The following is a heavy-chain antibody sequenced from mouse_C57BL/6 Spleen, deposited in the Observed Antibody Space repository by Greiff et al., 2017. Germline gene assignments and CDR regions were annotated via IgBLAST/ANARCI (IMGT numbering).Heavy chain of an antibody. CDR2: IDPETGGT. CDR3: TSLYDYDEGG. V-gene: IGHV1-15*01. J-gene: IGHJ2*01. D-gene: IGHD2-4*01. CDR1: GYTFTDYE. Sequence: QVQLQQSGAELVRPGASVTLSCKASGYTFTDYEMHWVKQTPVHGLEWIGAIDPETGGTAYNQKFKGKAIPTADKSSSTAYMELRSLTSEDSAVYYCTSLYDYDEGGWGQGTTLTVSS.